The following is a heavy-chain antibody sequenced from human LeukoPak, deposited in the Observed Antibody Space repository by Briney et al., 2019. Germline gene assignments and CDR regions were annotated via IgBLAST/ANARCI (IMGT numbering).Heavy chain of an antibody. Sequence: SGGSLRLSCAASGFTFSSYTTHWVRQAPGKGLEWVAMISHDGSSQYYADSVKGRFTISRDNSKNTLYLKMSSLRAEDTAVFYCARGRIAAAGTLIGYYFDFWGRGTLVTVSS. J-gene: IGHJ4*02. V-gene: IGHV3-30*04. CDR1: GFTFSSYT. D-gene: IGHD6-13*01. CDR2: ISHDGSSQ. CDR3: ARGRIAAAGTLIGYYFDF.